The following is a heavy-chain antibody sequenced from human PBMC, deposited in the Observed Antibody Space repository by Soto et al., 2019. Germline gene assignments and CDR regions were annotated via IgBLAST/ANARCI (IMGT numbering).Heavy chain of an antibody. Sequence: QVQLVESGGGVVQPGRSLRLSCAASGFTFSRYTMHWVRQAPGKGLEWMAFISDDENNKYYADSVKGQFTISRDNSKNTLYVQMNSRRTEDTAVYYCARDDEGGSDCDLGYWGQGTLVTVSS. CDR1: GFTFSRYT. CDR3: ARDDEGGSDCDLGY. V-gene: IGHV3-30-3*01. CDR2: ISDDENNK. J-gene: IGHJ4*02. D-gene: IGHD3-10*01.